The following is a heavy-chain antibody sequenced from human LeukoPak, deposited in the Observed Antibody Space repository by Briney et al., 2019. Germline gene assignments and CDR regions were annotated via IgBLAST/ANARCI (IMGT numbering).Heavy chain of an antibody. CDR2: IYHSGST. CDR1: GGSISSSNW. CDR3: AREPYSGSPRDWFDP. D-gene: IGHD1-26*01. Sequence: PSGTLSLTCAVSGGSISSSNWWSWVRQPPGKGLEWIGEIYHSGSTNYNPSLKSRVTISVDKSKNQFSLKLSSVTAADTAVYYCAREPYSGSPRDWFDPWGQGTLVTVSS. V-gene: IGHV4-4*02. J-gene: IGHJ5*02.